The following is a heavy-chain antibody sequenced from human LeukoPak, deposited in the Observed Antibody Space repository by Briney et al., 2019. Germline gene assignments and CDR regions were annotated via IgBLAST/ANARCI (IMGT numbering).Heavy chain of an antibody. D-gene: IGHD5-12*01. CDR1: GYSFTTYW. Sequence: GESLKISCKGSGYSFTTYWMARVRQMPGKGLEWMGLIYPGDSDIRYSPSFQGQVTISADKSITTAYLQWSSLKASDTAMYYSARHGGTYAYDYWGHVTLVSVSS. V-gene: IGHV5-51*01. J-gene: IGHJ4*03. CDR3: ARHGGTYAYDY. CDR2: IYPGDSDI.